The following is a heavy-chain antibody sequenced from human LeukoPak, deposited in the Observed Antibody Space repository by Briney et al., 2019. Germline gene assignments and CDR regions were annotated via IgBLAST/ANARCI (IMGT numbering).Heavy chain of an antibody. CDR1: GYTFTSYD. D-gene: IGHD3-10*01. Sequence: ASVKVSRKASGYTFTSYDINWVRQATGQGLEWMGWISAYNGNTNYAQKLQGRVTMTTDTSTSTAYMELRSLRSDDTAVYYCASRMVRGVIMFDYWGQGTLVTVSS. CDR2: ISAYNGNT. J-gene: IGHJ4*02. CDR3: ASRMVRGVIMFDY. V-gene: IGHV1-18*01.